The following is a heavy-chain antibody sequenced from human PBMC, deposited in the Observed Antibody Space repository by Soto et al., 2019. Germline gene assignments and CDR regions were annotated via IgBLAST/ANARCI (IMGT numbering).Heavy chain of an antibody. CDR1: GGSIISGDYY. CDR2: IYYSGST. Sequence: SETLSLTCTVSGGSIISGDYYFICIRQPPGNGLELIGYIYYSGSTYYNPSLKSRVTISVDTSKNQFSLKLSSVTAADTAVYYCARDRGLLVRGVIDHRDYYGMDVWGQGTTVTVSS. D-gene: IGHD3-10*01. V-gene: IGHV4-30-4*01. CDR3: ARDRGLLVRGVIDHRDYYGMDV. J-gene: IGHJ6*02.